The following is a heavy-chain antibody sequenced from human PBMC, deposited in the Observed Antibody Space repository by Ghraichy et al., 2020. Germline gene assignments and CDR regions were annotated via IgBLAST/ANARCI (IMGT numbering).Heavy chain of an antibody. CDR2: IYSDGRT. D-gene: IGHD1-26*01. V-gene: IGHV3-74*01. CDR3: VRADIGGGSYYSQ. CDR1: GFSFNNYW. J-gene: IGHJ4*02. Sequence: LSLTCAASGFSFNNYWMHWVRQAPGKGLVWVSRIYSDGRTDYTDSMKGRFTTSRDNAKSTVYLQMTSLRADDTAVYYCVRADIGGGSYYSQWGQGTLVTVSS.